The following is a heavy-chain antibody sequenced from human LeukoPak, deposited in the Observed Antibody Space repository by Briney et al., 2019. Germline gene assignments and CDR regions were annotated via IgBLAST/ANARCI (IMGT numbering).Heavy chain of an antibody. V-gene: IGHV3-23*01. CDR1: GFIFSNYA. CDR2: ISGGGGGT. J-gene: IGHJ4*02. D-gene: IGHD4-11*01. Sequence: HPGGSLRLSCAASGFIFSNYAISWVRQAPGKGPEWVSGISGGGGGTYYADSVKGRFTISRANSKNTLYLQMKSLRVDDTAVYYCAKSVEHSNYRKFHDWGQGTLVTVSS. CDR3: AKSVEHSNYRKFHD.